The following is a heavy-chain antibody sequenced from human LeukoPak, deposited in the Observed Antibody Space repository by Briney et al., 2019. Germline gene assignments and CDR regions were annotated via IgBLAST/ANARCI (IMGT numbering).Heavy chain of an antibody. CDR1: GYTFTGYY. CDR3: ARGKNSGWYFRETPAPYYFDY. D-gene: IGHD6-19*01. J-gene: IGHJ4*02. CDR2: INPNSGGT. V-gene: IGHV1-2*02. Sequence: ASVKVSCKASGYTFTGYYMHWVRQAPGQGLEWMGWINPNSGGTNYAQKFQGRVTMTRDTSISTAYMELSRLRSDDTAVYYCARGKNSGWYFRETPAPYYFDYWGQGTLVTVSS.